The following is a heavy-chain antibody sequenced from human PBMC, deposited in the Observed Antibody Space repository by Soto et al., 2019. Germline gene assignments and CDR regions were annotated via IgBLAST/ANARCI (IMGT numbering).Heavy chain of an antibody. CDR3: ADEGRGAEGGMGY. Sequence: GGSLRLSCAASGFTFSSYAMSWVRQAPGKGLEWVSAISGSGGSTYYADSVKGRFTISRDNSKNTLYLQMNSLRAEDTTVYYCADEGRGAEGGMGYWGQGTLVTVSS. D-gene: IGHD3-10*01. J-gene: IGHJ4*02. CDR1: GFTFSSYA. CDR2: ISGSGGST. V-gene: IGHV3-23*01.